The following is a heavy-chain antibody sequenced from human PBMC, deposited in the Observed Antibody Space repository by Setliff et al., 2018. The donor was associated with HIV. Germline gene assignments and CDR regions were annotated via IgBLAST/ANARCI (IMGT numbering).Heavy chain of an antibody. D-gene: IGHD2-15*01. Sequence: PGGSLRLSCAASGFSFTTYAMNWVRQAPGKGLEWVSTISGPGDRRYYADSVKGRFTISRDNSKNTLSLQLNSLTAEDSAVYYCAKAGGGILYFYYMDVWGKGTTVTVSS. CDR2: ISGPGDRR. CDR3: AKAGGGILYFYYMDV. J-gene: IGHJ6*03. V-gene: IGHV3-23*01. CDR1: GFSFTTYA.